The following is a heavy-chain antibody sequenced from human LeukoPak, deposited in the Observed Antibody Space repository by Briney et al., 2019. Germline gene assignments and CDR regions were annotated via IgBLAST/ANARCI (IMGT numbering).Heavy chain of an antibody. CDR2: INPNSGGT. V-gene: IGHV1-2*02. D-gene: IGHD4-17*01. CDR3: ARDDPHLDSTVIYNWFDP. J-gene: IGHJ5*02. CDR1: GHTFTGYY. Sequence: ASVKVSCKASGHTFTGYYMHWVRQAPGQGLEWMGWINPNSGGTNYAQKSQGRVTMTRDTSISTAYMELSRLRSDDTAVYYCARDDPHLDSTVIYNWFDPWGQGTLVTVSS.